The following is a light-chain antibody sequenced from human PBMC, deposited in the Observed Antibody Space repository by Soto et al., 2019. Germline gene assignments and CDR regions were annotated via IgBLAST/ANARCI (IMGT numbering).Light chain of an antibody. J-gene: IGKJ2*03. CDR3: HQFNSRPYS. Sequence: DIQMTQSPSSLSASVGDRVTISCQSSQDITNFLIWYQQKPGKAPKLLIYDASNLESGVPSRFSGSGSGTEFFFTTSSLQPEASATYYCHQFNSRPYSFGRGTKVEIK. V-gene: IGKV1-33*01. CDR1: QDITNF. CDR2: DAS.